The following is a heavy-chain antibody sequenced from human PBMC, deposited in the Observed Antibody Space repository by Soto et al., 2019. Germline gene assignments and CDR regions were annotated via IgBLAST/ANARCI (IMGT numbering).Heavy chain of an antibody. CDR1: GGTFSSYA. CDR2: IIPIFGTA. CDR3: ARGGSGIAVAGTPPADFDY. Sequence: SVKVSCKASGGTFSSYAISWVRQAPGQGLEWMGGIIPIFGTANYAQKFQGRVTITADESTSTAYMELSSLRSEDTAVYYCARGGSGIAVAGTPPADFDYWGQGPLVTVSS. D-gene: IGHD6-19*01. J-gene: IGHJ4*02. V-gene: IGHV1-69*13.